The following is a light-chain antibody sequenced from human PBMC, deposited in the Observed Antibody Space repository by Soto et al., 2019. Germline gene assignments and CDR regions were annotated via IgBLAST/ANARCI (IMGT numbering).Light chain of an antibody. V-gene: IGKV3-20*01. Sequence: EIVLTQSPGTLSLSPGERATLSCRASQSISSSYLVWYQQKPGQPPRLLIYGASSRATGIPERFSGSGSGIDFTLTISRLEPEDFAVYYCQPYGRSFGGGNKVESK. CDR1: QSISSSY. CDR2: GAS. J-gene: IGKJ4*01. CDR3: QPYGRS.